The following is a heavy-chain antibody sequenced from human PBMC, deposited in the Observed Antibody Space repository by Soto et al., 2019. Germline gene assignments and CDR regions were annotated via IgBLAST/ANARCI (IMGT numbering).Heavy chain of an antibody. Sequence: GGSLRLSCAASGFTFSSYAMHWVRQAPGKGLEWVAVISYDGSNKYYADSVKGRFTISRDNSKNTLYLQMNSLRAEDTAVYYGARSASSSWYYYYYGMDVWGQGTTVTVSS. CDR3: ARSASSSWYYYYYGMDV. CDR2: ISYDGSNK. D-gene: IGHD6-13*01. J-gene: IGHJ6*02. CDR1: GFTFSSYA. V-gene: IGHV3-30-3*01.